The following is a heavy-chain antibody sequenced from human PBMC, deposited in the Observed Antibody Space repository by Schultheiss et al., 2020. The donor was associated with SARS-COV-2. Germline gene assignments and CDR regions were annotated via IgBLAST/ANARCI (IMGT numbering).Heavy chain of an antibody. J-gene: IGHJ6*03. V-gene: IGHV3-74*01. Sequence: GGSLRLSCAASGFTFSSYWMHWVRQAPGKGLVWVSRINSDGSSTSYADSVKGRFTISRDNAKNTLYLQMNSLRAEDTAVYYCARDAVACSSTSCPSDWGYYYYMDVWGKGTTVTVSS. CDR1: GFTFSSYW. D-gene: IGHD2-2*01. CDR3: ARDAVACSSTSCPSDWGYYYYMDV. CDR2: INSDGSST.